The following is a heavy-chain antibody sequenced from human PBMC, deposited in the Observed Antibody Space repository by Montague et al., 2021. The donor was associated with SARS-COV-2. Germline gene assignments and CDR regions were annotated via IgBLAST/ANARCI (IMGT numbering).Heavy chain of an antibody. CDR3: VRGIEAAGSYDY. J-gene: IGHJ4*02. CDR1: GDSVSSNSAT. CDR2: TYYRSMWKS. Sequence: CAISGDSVSSNSATWNWIRQSPSRGLEWLGRTYYRSMWKSDYARSLKSRIAINPDTSENQFSLQLSSVTPEDTALYYCVRGIEAAGSYDYWGQGTLVTVSS. V-gene: IGHV6-1*01. D-gene: IGHD6-13*01.